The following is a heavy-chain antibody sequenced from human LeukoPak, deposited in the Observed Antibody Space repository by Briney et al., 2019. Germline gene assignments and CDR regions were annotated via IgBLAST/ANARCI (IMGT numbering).Heavy chain of an antibody. CDR1: GGSISSYY. CDR2: IYYSGGT. CDR3: ARQLPRDWFDP. J-gene: IGHJ5*02. D-gene: IGHD2-2*01. Sequence: SETLSLTCTVSGGSISSYYWSWIRQPPGKGLEWIGYIYYSGGTNYNPSLKSRVTISVDTSKNQFSLKLSSVTAADTAVYYCARQLPRDWFDPWGQGTLVTVSS. V-gene: IGHV4-59*01.